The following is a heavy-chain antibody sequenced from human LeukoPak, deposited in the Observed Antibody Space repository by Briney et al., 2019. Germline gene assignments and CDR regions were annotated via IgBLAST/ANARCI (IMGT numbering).Heavy chain of an antibody. V-gene: IGHV4-59*01. CDR1: GGSISSYY. CDR3: ARGRGIAAAGNMWFDP. D-gene: IGHD6-13*01. J-gene: IGHJ5*02. CDR2: IYYSGST. Sequence: PSETLSLTCTVSGGSISSYYWCWIRQPPGKGLEWIGYIYYSGSTNYNPSLKSRVTISVGTSKNQFSLKLSSVTAADTAVYYCARGRGIAAAGNMWFDPWGQGTLVTVSS.